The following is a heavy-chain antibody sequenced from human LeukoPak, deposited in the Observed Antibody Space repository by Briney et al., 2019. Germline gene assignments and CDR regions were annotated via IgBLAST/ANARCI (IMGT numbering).Heavy chain of an antibody. Sequence: SETLSLTCTVSGGSISGHYWSWIRQPPGKGLEWIGYIYYSGSTNYNPSLKSRVTMSVDTSKNQFSLKLSSVTAADTAVYYCARDQQQLEANWFDPWGQGTLVTVSS. CDR3: ARDQQQLEANWFDP. CDR1: GGSISGHY. CDR2: IYYSGST. V-gene: IGHV4-59*11. J-gene: IGHJ5*02. D-gene: IGHD6-13*01.